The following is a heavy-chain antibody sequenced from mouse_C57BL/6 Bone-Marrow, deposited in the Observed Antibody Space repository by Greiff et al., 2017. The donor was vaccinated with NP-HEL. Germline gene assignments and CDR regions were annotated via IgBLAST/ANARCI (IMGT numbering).Heavy chain of an antibody. V-gene: IGHV1-47*01. CDR3: ATGNSSYWYFDV. D-gene: IGHD2-1*01. CDR1: GYTFTTYP. Sequence: QVQLKQSGAELVKPGASVKMSCKASGYTFTTYPIEWMKQNHGKSLEWIGNFHPYNDDTKYNEKFKGKATLTVEKSSSTVYLELSRLTSDDSAVYYCATGNSSYWYFDVWGTGTTVTVSS. J-gene: IGHJ1*03. CDR2: FHPYNDDT.